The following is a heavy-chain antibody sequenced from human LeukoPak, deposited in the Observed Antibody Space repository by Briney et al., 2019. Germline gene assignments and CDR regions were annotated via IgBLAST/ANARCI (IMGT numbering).Heavy chain of an antibody. V-gene: IGHV3-21*01. Sequence: GGSLRLSCAASGFTFSTYSMNWVRQAPGKGLEWVSSISSSSDYIYYADSVKGRFSITRDNARNSLYLQMNSLRAEDTAVYYCARTPGERYCSGGSCYFHYYYMDVWGKGTTVTVSS. CDR3: ARTPGERYCSGGSCYFHYYYMDV. D-gene: IGHD2-15*01. CDR2: ISSSSDYI. CDR1: GFTFSTYS. J-gene: IGHJ6*03.